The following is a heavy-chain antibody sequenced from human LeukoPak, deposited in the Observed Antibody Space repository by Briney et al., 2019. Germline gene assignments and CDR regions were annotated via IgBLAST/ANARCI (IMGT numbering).Heavy chain of an antibody. CDR2: IYTSGST. D-gene: IGHD3-3*01. Sequence: SETLSLTCTVSGGSISSGNYFWSWIRQPAGKGLEWIGRIYTSGSTNYNPSLKSRVTISEDTSKNQFSLKLSSVTAADTAVYYCARSPLEYDFWSGRHYYFDYWGQGTLVTVSS. CDR1: GGSISSGNYF. V-gene: IGHV4-61*02. CDR3: ARSPLEYDFWSGRHYYFDY. J-gene: IGHJ4*02.